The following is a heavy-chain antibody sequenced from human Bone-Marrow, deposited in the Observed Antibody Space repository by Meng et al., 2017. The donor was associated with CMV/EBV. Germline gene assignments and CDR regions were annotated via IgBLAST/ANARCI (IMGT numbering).Heavy chain of an antibody. CDR3: ARAPRSTLFRGIDV. J-gene: IGHJ6*02. Sequence: GESLKISCAASGFIVSSKCMTWVRQAPGRGLEWVSTIYDDGETYYADSVKGRFTISRDNSKNALYLQMHSLRAEDSAMYYCARAPRSTLFRGIDVWGQGTTVTVSS. CDR1: GFIVSSKC. CDR2: IYDDGET. V-gene: IGHV3-53*01.